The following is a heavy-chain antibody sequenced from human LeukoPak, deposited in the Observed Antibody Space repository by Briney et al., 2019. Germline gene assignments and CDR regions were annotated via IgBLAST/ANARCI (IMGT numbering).Heavy chain of an antibody. CDR1: GFTFSNYW. CDR2: INTDGSST. J-gene: IGHJ4*02. V-gene: IGHV3-74*01. CDR3: VRDRGWFHFDL. D-gene: IGHD3-10*01. Sequence: QSGGSLRLSSAASGFTFSNYWMHWVRHAPGKGLVWVSRINTDGSSTTYADSVKGRFTISRDNSKNTLYLQMNSLRAEDTAVYYCVRDRGWFHFDLWGQGTLVTVSS.